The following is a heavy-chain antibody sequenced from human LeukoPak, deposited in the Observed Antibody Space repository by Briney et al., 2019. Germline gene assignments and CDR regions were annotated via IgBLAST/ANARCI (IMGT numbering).Heavy chain of an antibody. Sequence: GGSLRLSCVASGFPFDDYGMFWVRQSPGKGLEWVSSISWNSGIIDYADSVKGRFTISRDNAKNSLYLQMNSLRVEDTAFYYCAKDGFFYDSGSKTNWGQGTLVTVSS. CDR2: ISWNSGII. V-gene: IGHV3-9*01. CDR3: AKDGFFYDSGSKTN. J-gene: IGHJ4*02. CDR1: GFPFDDYG. D-gene: IGHD3-22*01.